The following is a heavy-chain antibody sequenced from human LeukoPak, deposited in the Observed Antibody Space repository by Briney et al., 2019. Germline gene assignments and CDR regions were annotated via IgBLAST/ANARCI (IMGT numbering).Heavy chain of an antibody. CDR2: INHSGST. CDR1: GGSFSGYY. D-gene: IGHD6-19*01. V-gene: IGHV4-34*01. Sequence: KSSETLSLTCAVYGGSFSGYYWSWIRQPPGKGLEWIGEINHSGSTNYNPSLKSRVTISVDTSKNQFSLKLSSVTAADTAVYYRARRYSSGWYDGGADYFDYWGQGTLVTVSS. J-gene: IGHJ4*02. CDR3: ARRYSSGWYDGGADYFDY.